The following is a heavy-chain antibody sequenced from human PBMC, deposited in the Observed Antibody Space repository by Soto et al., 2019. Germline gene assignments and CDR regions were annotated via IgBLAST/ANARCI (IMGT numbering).Heavy chain of an antibody. CDR3: ARDGVGYCSGGSCYTWRKIGYYYYYGMDV. D-gene: IGHD2-15*01. V-gene: IGHV1-69*01. J-gene: IGHJ6*02. CDR2: IIPIFGTA. Sequence: QVQLVQSGAEVKKPGSSVKVSCKASGGTFSSYAISWVRQAPGQGLEWMGGIIPIFGTANYAQKFQGRVTITADESTSTAYMELSSLRSEDTAVYYCARDGVGYCSGGSCYTWRKIGYYYYYGMDVWGQGTTVTVSS. CDR1: GGTFSSYA.